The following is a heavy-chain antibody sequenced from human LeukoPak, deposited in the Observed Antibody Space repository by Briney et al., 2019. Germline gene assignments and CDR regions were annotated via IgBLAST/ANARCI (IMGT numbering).Heavy chain of an antibody. D-gene: IGHD3-22*01. J-gene: IGHJ4*02. CDR3: AKDPTLHYYDSSGYFADY. V-gene: IGHV3-23*01. Sequence: PGGSLRLSCAASGFTFSSYAMSWVRQAPGKGMEWVSAISGSGGSTYYADSVKGRFTIYRDNYKKTMYLQMNSLRAEDTAVYYCAKDPTLHYYDSSGYFADYWGQGTLVTVSS. CDR1: GFTFSSYA. CDR2: ISGSGGST.